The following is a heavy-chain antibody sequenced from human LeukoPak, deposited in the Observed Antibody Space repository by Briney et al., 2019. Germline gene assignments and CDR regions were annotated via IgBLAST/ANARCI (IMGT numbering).Heavy chain of an antibody. V-gene: IGHV4-34*01. CDR3: ARQAPLSGNYYYGMDV. CDR1: GGSFSGYY. J-gene: IGHJ6*02. D-gene: IGHD2-15*01. CDR2: INHSGST. Sequence: SETLSLTCAVYGGSFSGYYWSWIRQPPGKGLEWIGEINHSGSTNYNPSLKSRVTISVDTSKNQFSLKLSSVTAADTAVYYCARQAPLSGNYYYGMDVWGQGTTVTVSS.